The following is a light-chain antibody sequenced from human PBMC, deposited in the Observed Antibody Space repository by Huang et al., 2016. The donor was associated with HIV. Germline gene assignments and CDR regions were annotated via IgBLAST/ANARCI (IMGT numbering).Light chain of an antibody. V-gene: IGKV3-11*01. CDR1: QRVGNY. J-gene: IGKJ4*01. CDR2: ETS. CDR3: QQRISGVT. Sequence: IVLTQSPATLSWYPGERVTLSCRASQRVGNYIAWYQQHPGQSPKLLIYETSKRASGSPGRFMGSGAGTDFTLTISSLQSEDFAVYYCQQRISGVTFGGGTKVQVK.